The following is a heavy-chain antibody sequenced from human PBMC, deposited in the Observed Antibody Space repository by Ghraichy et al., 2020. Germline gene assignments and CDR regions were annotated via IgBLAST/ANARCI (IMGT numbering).Heavy chain of an antibody. Sequence: GGSLRLSCAASGFTFSTYDMSWVRRAPGKGLEWVSAISGRGGKTYYADSVKGRFTISRDNSRNTLYLQMNSLKVEDTAVYYCAREQEGSVGTRLLTIDYWGQGTLVTVSS. CDR1: GFTFSTYD. D-gene: IGHD1-26*01. V-gene: IGHV3-23*01. CDR3: AREQEGSVGTRLLTIDY. J-gene: IGHJ4*02. CDR2: ISGRGGKT.